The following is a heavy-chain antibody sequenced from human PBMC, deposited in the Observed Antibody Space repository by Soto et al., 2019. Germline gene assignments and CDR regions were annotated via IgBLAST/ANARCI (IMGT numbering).Heavy chain of an antibody. V-gene: IGHV1-2*02. CDR2: INPNSGGT. J-gene: IGHJ4*02. Sequence: ASVKVSCKASGYTFTGYYMHWVRQAPGQGLEWMGWINPNSGGTNYTQKFQGRVTMTRDTSISTAYMELSRLRSDDTAVYYCATYTYYSDSSGYYYVGHFDYWGQGTLVTVSS. CDR3: ATYTYYSDSSGYYYVGHFDY. CDR1: GYTFTGYY. D-gene: IGHD3-22*01.